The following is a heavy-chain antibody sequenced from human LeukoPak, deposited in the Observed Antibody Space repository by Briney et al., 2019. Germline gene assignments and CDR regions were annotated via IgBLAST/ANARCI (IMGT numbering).Heavy chain of an antibody. D-gene: IGHD3-10*01. CDR1: GDSFTSHG. V-gene: IGHV4-59*11. J-gene: IGHJ4*02. CDR2: VYASGAN. CDR3: ARDNVGSLDF. Sequence: SETLSLTCSASGDSFTSHGWSWVRQPPGKGLEWIGYVYASGANSDNCNPSLKSRITISVDTSRNQFSLRLNSVTAADTAIYYCARDNVGSLDFWGQGILVTVSS.